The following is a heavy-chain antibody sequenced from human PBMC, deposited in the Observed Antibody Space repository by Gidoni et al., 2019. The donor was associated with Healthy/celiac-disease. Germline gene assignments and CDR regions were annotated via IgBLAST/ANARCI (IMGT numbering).Heavy chain of an antibody. CDR1: GGSSSGYY. D-gene: IGHD5-12*01. V-gene: IGHV4-34*01. CDR3: ARGRRVVATRGLDY. J-gene: IGHJ4*02. Sequence: QVQLQQWGAGLLKPSETLSLTCAVYGGSSSGYYWSWIRQPPGKGLEWIGEINHSGSTNYNPSLKSRVTISVDTSKNQFSLKLSSVTAADTAVYYCARGRRVVATRGLDYWGQGTLVTVSS. CDR2: INHSGST.